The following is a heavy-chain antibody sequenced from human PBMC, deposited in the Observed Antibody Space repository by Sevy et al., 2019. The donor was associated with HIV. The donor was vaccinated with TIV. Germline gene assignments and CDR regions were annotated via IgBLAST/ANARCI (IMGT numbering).Heavy chain of an antibody. V-gene: IGHV4-4*02. Sequence: SETLSLTCGVSGGSISSSNWWHWVRQPPGKGLEWIGEIYRSGSTNYNPSLKSLVTISVDNSKNQFSLQLTSVTAADTAVYYCARGFDTPRGFDPWGQGTLVTVSS. CDR3: ARGFDTPRGFDP. D-gene: IGHD3-10*01. CDR1: GGSISSSNW. J-gene: IGHJ5*02. CDR2: IYRSGST.